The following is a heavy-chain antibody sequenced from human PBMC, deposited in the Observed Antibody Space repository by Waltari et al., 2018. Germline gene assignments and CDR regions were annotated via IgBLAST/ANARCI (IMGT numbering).Heavy chain of an antibody. J-gene: IGHJ4*02. CDR1: GFTFSSYW. D-gene: IGHD3-10*01. CDR3: ASYYYGSGSSGY. Sequence: EVQLVESGGGLVQPGGSLRLSCADSGFTFSSYWMSWVRQAPGKGLEWVANIKQDGSEKYYVDSVKGRFTISRDNAKNSLYLQMNSLRAEDTAVYYCASYYYGSGSSGYWGQGTLVTVSS. V-gene: IGHV3-7*01. CDR2: IKQDGSEK.